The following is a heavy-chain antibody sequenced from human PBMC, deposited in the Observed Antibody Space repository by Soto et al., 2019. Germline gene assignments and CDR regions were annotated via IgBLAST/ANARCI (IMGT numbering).Heavy chain of an antibody. Sequence: QVQLVQSGAEVKKPGSSVKVSCKASGGTFSSYTISWVRQAPGQGLEWMGRIIPILGIANYAQKFQGRVTITADKSTSTAYMELSSLRAEDTAVYYWARDEEQWLRTWGQGTLVTVSS. CDR3: ARDEEQWLRT. CDR2: IIPILGIA. V-gene: IGHV1-69*08. D-gene: IGHD6-19*01. J-gene: IGHJ5*02. CDR1: GGTFSSYT.